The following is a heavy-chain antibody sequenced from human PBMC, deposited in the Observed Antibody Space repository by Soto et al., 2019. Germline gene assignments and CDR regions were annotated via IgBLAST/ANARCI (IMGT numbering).Heavy chain of an antibody. D-gene: IGHD5-18*01. V-gene: IGHV4-31*02. Sequence: PSETLSLTCTVSGGSISSGGYYWSWIRQHPGKGLEWIGYIYYSGSTYYNPSLKSRVTISVDTSKNQFSLKLSSVTAADTAVYYCARDRRGYSYGFFDYWGQGTLVTVSS. CDR3: ARDRRGYSYGFFDY. J-gene: IGHJ4*02. CDR1: GGSISSGGYY. CDR2: IYYSGST.